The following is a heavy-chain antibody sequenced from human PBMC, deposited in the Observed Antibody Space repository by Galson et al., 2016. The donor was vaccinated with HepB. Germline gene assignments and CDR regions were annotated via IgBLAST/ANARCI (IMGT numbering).Heavy chain of an antibody. Sequence: SLRLSCAASGFTFSSYAMSWVRQAPGKGLEWVSGLSGSGGSTYYADSVKGRFTISRDNSKNTLYLQMISLRAEDTAVYYCAKDIAVADTFFHYFGMDVWGQGTTVTVSS. CDR2: LSGSGGST. CDR1: GFTFSSYA. J-gene: IGHJ6*02. CDR3: AKDIAVADTFFHYFGMDV. V-gene: IGHV3-23*01. D-gene: IGHD6-19*01.